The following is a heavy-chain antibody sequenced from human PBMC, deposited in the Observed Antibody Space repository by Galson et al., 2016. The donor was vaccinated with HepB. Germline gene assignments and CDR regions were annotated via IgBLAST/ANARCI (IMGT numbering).Heavy chain of an antibody. CDR2: IGWDDDK. D-gene: IGHD3-16*01. Sequence: PALVKPTQTLTLTCTFSGFSLNTSGMCVSWIRQPPGKALEWLALIGWDDDKYYNASLKTRLTISKDTSKNQVDLKMTNMDPADTATYYCARIRDLGAYPLDVWGQGTTVTVS. J-gene: IGHJ6*02. CDR3: ARIRDLGAYPLDV. V-gene: IGHV2-70*13. CDR1: GFSLNTSGMC.